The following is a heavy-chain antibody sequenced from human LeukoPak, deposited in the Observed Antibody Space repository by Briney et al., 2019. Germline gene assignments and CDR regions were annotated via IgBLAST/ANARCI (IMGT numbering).Heavy chain of an antibody. CDR2: IYHTGDS. CDR3: ARVRYGSGSSHIDY. Sequence: PSETLSLTCSVSGYSITNGYYWGWLRQPPGKGLEWIGSIYHTGDSFDNPSLKSRVTISVDTSKNQFSLRLSSVTAADTAVYYCARVRYGSGSSHIDYWGQGTLVTVSS. CDR1: GYSITNGYY. J-gene: IGHJ4*02. D-gene: IGHD3-10*01. V-gene: IGHV4-38-2*02.